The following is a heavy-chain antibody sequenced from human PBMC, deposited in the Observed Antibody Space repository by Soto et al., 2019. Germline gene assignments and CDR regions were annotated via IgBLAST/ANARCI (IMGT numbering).Heavy chain of an antibody. CDR1: GGSISSSSYH. D-gene: IGHD6-6*01. CDR2: IYYSGST. V-gene: IGHV4-39*01. CDR3: ARLSRIAARQTRSYYYYYYMDV. J-gene: IGHJ6*03. Sequence: SETLSLTCTFSGGSISSSSYHWGWIRQPPGKGLEWIGSIYYSGSTYYNPSLKSRVTVSVDTSKNQFSLKLSSVTAADTAVYYCARLSRIAARQTRSYYYYYYMDVWGKG.